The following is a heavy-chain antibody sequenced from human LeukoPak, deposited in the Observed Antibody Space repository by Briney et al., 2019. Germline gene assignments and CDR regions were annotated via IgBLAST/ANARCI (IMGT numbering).Heavy chain of an antibody. D-gene: IGHD3-22*01. CDR2: IYTSGST. J-gene: IGHJ4*02. Sequence: SETLSLTCSVSGASISSGSNYWSWIRQPAGKGLEWIGRIYTSGSTNYNPSVKSRVTISVDTSKNQFSLKLSSVTAADTAVYYCARDAYYYDSSGSIWGQGTLVTVSS. V-gene: IGHV4-61*02. CDR1: GASISSGSNY. CDR3: ARDAYYYDSSGSI.